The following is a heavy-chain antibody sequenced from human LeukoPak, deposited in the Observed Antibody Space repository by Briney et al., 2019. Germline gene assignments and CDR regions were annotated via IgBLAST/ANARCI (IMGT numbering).Heavy chain of an antibody. CDR1: GLNFSYYG. D-gene: IGHD6-19*01. V-gene: IGHV3-33*06. CDR2: IWFDGSNR. J-gene: IGHJ5*02. CDR3: AKDVSGPYGSLFDP. Sequence: GGSLRLSCEAFGLNFSYYGMHWVRQAPGKGLGRVAVIWFDGSNRHYVDSVKCRYTISRDNYKSTLYLQMNSLRADDTAVYYCAKDVSGPYGSLFDPWGQGTLVIVSS.